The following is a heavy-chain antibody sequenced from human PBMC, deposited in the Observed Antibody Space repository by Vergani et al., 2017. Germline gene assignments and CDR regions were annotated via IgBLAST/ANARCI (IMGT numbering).Heavy chain of an antibody. CDR3: TKSQDSSSWYVDWFDP. Sequence: EVQLVESGGGLVQPGRSLRLSCTASGFTFGDYAMSWVRQAPGKGLEWVGFIRSKAYGGTTEYAASVKGRFTISRDDSKSIAYLQMNSLKTEDTAVYYCTKSQDSSSWYVDWFDPWGQGTLVTVSS. CDR1: GFTFGDYA. CDR2: IRSKAYGGTT. J-gene: IGHJ5*02. D-gene: IGHD6-13*01. V-gene: IGHV3-49*04.